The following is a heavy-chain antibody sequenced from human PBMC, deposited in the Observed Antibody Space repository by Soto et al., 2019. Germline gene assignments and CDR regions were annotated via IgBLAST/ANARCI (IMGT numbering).Heavy chain of an antibody. CDR1: GGSISSCGYY. V-gene: IGHV4-31*03. CDR2: IYYSGST. D-gene: IGHD6-13*01. Sequence: QVQLQESGPGLVKPSQTLSLTCTVSGGSISSCGYYWSWIRQHPGKGLEWIGYIYYSGSTYYNPSLKGRVTISVDTSKNQFSLKLSSVTAADTAVYYCARDGGIAAAGSPWYFDLWGRGTLVTVSS. CDR3: ARDGGIAAAGSPWYFDL. J-gene: IGHJ2*01.